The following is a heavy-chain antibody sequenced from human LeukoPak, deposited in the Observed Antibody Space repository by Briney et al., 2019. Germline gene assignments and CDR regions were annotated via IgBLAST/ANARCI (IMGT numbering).Heavy chain of an antibody. CDR1: GGTFSSYA. V-gene: IGHV1-69*05. CDR3: ARATYYDFWSGYYTGLDY. CDR2: IIPIFGTA. J-gene: IGHJ4*02. Sequence: SSVKVSCKASGGTFSSYAISWVRQAPGQGLEWMGGIIPIFGTANYAQKFQGRVTITTDESTSTAYMELSSLRSEDTAVYYCARATYYDFWSGYYTGLDYWGQGTLVTVSS. D-gene: IGHD3-3*01.